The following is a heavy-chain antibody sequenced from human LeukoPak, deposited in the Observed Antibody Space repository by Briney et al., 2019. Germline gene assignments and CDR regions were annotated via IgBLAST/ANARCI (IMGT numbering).Heavy chain of an antibody. V-gene: IGHV3-23*01. J-gene: IGHJ4*02. CDR1: GFTFSRYA. Sequence: GGSLRLSCAASGFTFSRYAMSWVRQAPGKGLEWVSAISGSGGSTYYADSVKGRFTISRDNSKNTLYLQMNSLRAEDTAVYCCAKDGSSQGFGQWGQGTLVTVSS. D-gene: IGHD3-10*01. CDR2: ISGSGGST. CDR3: AKDGSSQGFGQ.